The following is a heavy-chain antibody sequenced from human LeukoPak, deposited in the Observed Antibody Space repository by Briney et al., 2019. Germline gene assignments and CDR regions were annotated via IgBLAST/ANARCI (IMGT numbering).Heavy chain of an antibody. Sequence: ASVKVSCKASGYTFTSYGISWVRQAPGQGLEWMGWISAYNGNTNYAQKLQGRVTITADKSTSTAYMELSSLRSEDTAVYYCARDDYYGGNSVDYWGQGTLVTVSS. V-gene: IGHV1-18*01. D-gene: IGHD4-23*01. CDR2: ISAYNGNT. J-gene: IGHJ4*02. CDR1: GYTFTSYG. CDR3: ARDDYYGGNSVDY.